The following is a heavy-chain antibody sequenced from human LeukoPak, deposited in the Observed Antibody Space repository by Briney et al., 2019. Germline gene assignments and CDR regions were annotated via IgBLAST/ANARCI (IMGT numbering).Heavy chain of an antibody. CDR2: INHSGST. D-gene: IGHD3-3*01. CDR3: ASQYYDFWSGLLANNWFDH. CDR1: GGSFSGYY. Sequence: PSETLSLTCAVYGGSFSGYYWSWIRQPPGKGLEWIGEINHSGSTNYNPSLKSRVTISVDTSKNRFSLKLRSVTAADTAVYYCASQYYDFWSGLLANNWFDHWGQGTLVTVSS. V-gene: IGHV4-34*01. J-gene: IGHJ5*02.